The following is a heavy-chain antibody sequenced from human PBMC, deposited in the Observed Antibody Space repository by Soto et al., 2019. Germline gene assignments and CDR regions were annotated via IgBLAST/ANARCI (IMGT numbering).Heavy chain of an antibody. Sequence: ASVKVSCKASGGTFSNYAITWVRQAPGQGLEWMGIINPSGGSTSYAQKFQGRVTMTRDTSTSTVYMELSSLRSEDTAVYYCARDSSGWSNWFDPWGQGTLVTVSS. CDR3: ARDSSGWSNWFDP. CDR1: GGTFSNYA. D-gene: IGHD6-19*01. V-gene: IGHV1-46*03. J-gene: IGHJ5*02. CDR2: INPSGGST.